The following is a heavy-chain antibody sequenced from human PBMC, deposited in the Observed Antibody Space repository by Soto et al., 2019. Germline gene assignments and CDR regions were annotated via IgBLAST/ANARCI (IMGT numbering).Heavy chain of an antibody. J-gene: IGHJ4*02. V-gene: IGHV3-66*01. Sequence: PGGPLRPPAIASGVTSSDNYMAWVRQAPGKGLEWVSLVFGGADTYYAVSVKDRFTISRDNSKNTLYLQMDSLRPGDTAVYYCARDPDLAYWGQGTLVTVSS. CDR3: ARDPDLAY. CDR2: VFGGADT. CDR1: GVTSSDNY.